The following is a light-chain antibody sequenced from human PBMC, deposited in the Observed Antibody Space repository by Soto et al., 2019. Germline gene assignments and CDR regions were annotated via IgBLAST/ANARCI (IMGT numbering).Light chain of an antibody. Sequence: QSVMTQPPSVSAAPGQKVTISCSGSSSNIGGNSVSWYHQLPGTAPKLLIYYDNKRPSGIPDRFSGSNSGTSATLGITGFQTGDDADYYCGSWDSSLSAYVFGTGTKLTVL. CDR3: GSWDSSLSAYV. J-gene: IGLJ1*01. V-gene: IGLV1-51*01. CDR2: YDN. CDR1: SSNIGGNS.